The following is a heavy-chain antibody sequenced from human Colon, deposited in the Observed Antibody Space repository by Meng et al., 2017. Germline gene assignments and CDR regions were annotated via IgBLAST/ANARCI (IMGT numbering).Heavy chain of an antibody. CDR2: IYQSGST. D-gene: IGHD4-23*01. J-gene: IGHJ4*02. CDR3: ARVPTTVDPFES. V-gene: IGHV4-4*02. CDR1: GGSISSNNW. Sequence: QGLLQEAGPGVVKPSGTLSLTCTVSGGSISSNNWWSWVRQSPGRGLEWIGEIYQSGSTNYSPSLKSRVTISLDKSKNQFSLKVSYMTAADTAVYFCARVPTTVDPFESWGQGTLVTVSS.